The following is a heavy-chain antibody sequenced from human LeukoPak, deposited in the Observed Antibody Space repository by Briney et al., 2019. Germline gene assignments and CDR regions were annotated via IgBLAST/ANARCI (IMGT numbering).Heavy chain of an antibody. V-gene: IGHV3-23*01. CDR2: ISGSGGVT. Sequence: GSLRLSCAASEFTFSSHAMSWVRQAPGKGLEWVSIISGSGGVTYYADSVKGRFTISRDNSKNTLYLQMNSLRAEDTAVYYCAKDGYYYDSSAYYVIYYFDSWGQGTLVTVSS. CDR1: EFTFSSHA. CDR3: AKDGYYYDSSAYYVIYYFDS. J-gene: IGHJ4*02. D-gene: IGHD3-22*01.